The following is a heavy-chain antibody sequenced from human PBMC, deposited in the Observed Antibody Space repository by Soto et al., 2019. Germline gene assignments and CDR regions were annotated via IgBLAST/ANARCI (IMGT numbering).Heavy chain of an antibody. Sequence: EVQLVESGGGLVQPGGSLRLSCSAPGFTFSDHYMDWVRQSPGKGLEWVGRIQNKADRNIVDYAASVRGRFTISRDDSKNSLYLQMNSLRTEDTAIYYCARDPYTRGWHHHGLDLWGQGTTVIVSP. CDR3: ARDPYTRGWHHHGLDL. J-gene: IGHJ6*01. D-gene: IGHD6-19*01. CDR1: GFTFSDHY. V-gene: IGHV3-72*01. CDR2: IQNKADRNIV.